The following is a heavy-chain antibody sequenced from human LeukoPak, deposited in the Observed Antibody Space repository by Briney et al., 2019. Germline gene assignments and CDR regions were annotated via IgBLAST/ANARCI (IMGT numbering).Heavy chain of an antibody. Sequence: PGGSLRLSCAASGFTFSSYGMHWVRQAPGKGLEWVAFIRYDGSNKYYADSVKGRFTISRDNSKNTLYLQMNSLRAEDTAVYYCARKFYDILSGYSNGYWYFDLWGRGTLVAVSS. V-gene: IGHV3-30*02. CDR3: ARKFYDILSGYSNGYWYFDL. CDR2: IRYDGSNK. J-gene: IGHJ2*01. D-gene: IGHD3-9*01. CDR1: GFTFSSYG.